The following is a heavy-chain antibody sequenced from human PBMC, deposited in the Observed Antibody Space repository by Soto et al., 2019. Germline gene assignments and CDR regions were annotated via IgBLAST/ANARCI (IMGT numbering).Heavy chain of an antibody. Sequence: ASVKVSCKASGYTFTSYDINWVRQATGQGLEWMGWMNPNSGNTGYAQKFQGRVTMTRNTSISTAYMELSSLRSEDTAVYFCARGHYYGSGSYHYYYYYYMDVWGKGTTVTVSS. V-gene: IGHV1-8*02. CDR3: ARGHYYGSGSYHYYYYYYMDV. J-gene: IGHJ6*03. D-gene: IGHD3-10*01. CDR2: MNPNSGNT. CDR1: GYTFTSYD.